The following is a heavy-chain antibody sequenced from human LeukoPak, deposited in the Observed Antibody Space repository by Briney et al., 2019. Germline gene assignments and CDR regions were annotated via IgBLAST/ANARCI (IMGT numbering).Heavy chain of an antibody. Sequence: PGGSLRLSCTASGFTFGDYAMSWVRQAPGKGLEWVGFIRSKAYGGTTEYAASVKGRFTISRDDSKSIAYLQMNSLKTEDTAVYYCTRGVRTRIGYWGQGTLVTVSS. CDR2: IRSKAYGGTT. V-gene: IGHV3-49*04. CDR1: GFTFGDYA. D-gene: IGHD3-10*01. CDR3: TRGVRTRIGY. J-gene: IGHJ4*02.